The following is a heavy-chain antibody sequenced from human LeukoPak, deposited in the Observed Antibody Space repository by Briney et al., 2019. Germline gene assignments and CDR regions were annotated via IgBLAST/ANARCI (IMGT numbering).Heavy chain of an antibody. Sequence: PSETLSLTCTVSGGSIGGYYWSWIRQPPGKGLEWIGYIYYSGGTNYNPSLESRVTISVDTSKNQFSLKLSSVTAADTAMYYCARLRNRYDTSGYYPFDYWGQGTLVTVSS. CDR3: ARLRNRYDTSGYYPFDY. CDR2: IYYSGGT. V-gene: IGHV4-59*08. CDR1: GGSIGGYY. J-gene: IGHJ4*02. D-gene: IGHD3-22*01.